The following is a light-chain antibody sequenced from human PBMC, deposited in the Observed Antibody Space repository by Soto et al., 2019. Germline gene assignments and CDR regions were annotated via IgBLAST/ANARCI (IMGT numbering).Light chain of an antibody. CDR1: QSGYCSY. J-gene: IGKJ5*01. V-gene: IGKV3-20*01. CDR2: GAS. CDR3: QQYGSSIT. Sequence: EIVLTQSPGTLSLSPGERATLSCRASQSGYCSYVAWYQHKPGQAPRLLIYGASSRATGIPDRFSGSGSGTDFTLTISRLEPEDFAVYYCQQYGSSITFGQGTRLEIK.